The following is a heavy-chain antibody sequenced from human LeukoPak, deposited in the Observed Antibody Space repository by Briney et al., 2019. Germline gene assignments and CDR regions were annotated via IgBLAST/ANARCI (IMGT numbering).Heavy chain of an antibody. J-gene: IGHJ4*02. V-gene: IGHV1-18*04. CDR3: ARVIWYSSSWYGDY. CDR2: ISAYNGNT. Sequence: EASVKVSCEASGYTFTSYGISWVRQAPGQGLEWMGWISAYNGNTNYAQKLQGRVTMTTDTSTSTAYMELRSLRSDDTAVYYCARVIWYSSSWYGDYWGQGTLVTVSS. CDR1: GYTFTSYG. D-gene: IGHD6-13*01.